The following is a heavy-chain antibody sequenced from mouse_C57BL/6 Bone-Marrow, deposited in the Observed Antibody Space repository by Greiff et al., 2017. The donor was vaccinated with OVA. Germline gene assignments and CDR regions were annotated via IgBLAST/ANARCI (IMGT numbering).Heavy chain of an antibody. D-gene: IGHD1-1*01. CDR3: ARHYYGSSYGYFDV. CDR1: GFTFSSYG. Sequence: EVKVVDSGGDLVKPGGSLKLSCAASGFTFSSYGMSWVRQTPDKRLEWVATISSGGSYTYYPDSVKGRFTISRDNAKNTLYLQMSSLKSEDTAMYYCARHYYGSSYGYFDVWGTGTTVTVSS. CDR2: ISSGGSYT. J-gene: IGHJ1*03. V-gene: IGHV5-6*01.